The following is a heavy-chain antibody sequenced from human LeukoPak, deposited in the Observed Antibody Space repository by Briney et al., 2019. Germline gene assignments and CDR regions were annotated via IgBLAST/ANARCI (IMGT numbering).Heavy chain of an antibody. V-gene: IGHV4-4*07. Sequence: PSETLSLTCTVSGGSISSYSWSWIRQPAGKGLEWIGHIYTSGSTNYNPSLKSRVTMSVDTSTNQFSLKLSSVTAADTAVYYCARDWPYCSSTSCYTEGGAFDIWGQGTMVTVSS. CDR2: IYTSGST. D-gene: IGHD2-2*02. J-gene: IGHJ3*02. CDR1: GGSISSYS. CDR3: ARDWPYCSSTSCYTEGGAFDI.